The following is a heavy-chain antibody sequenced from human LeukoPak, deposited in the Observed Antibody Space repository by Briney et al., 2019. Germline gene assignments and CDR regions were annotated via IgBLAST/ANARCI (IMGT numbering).Heavy chain of an antibody. CDR3: AKEGIAARGPFDY. J-gene: IGHJ4*02. CDR2: INGSGGSE. D-gene: IGHD6-6*01. Sequence: GINGSGGSEYYAASVKPRFTISRDNSKNPLYLQMNSLRAEDTAVYYCAKEGIAARGPFDYWGQGTLVTVSS. V-gene: IGHV3-23*01.